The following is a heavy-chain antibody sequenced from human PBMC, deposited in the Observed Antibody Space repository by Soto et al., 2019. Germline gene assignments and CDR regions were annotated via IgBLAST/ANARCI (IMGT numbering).Heavy chain of an antibody. CDR2: IYYSGHT. CDR1: GGSISSGAYY. J-gene: IGHJ4*02. CDR3: ARLLLSGWPQYFFDY. V-gene: IGHV4-31*03. D-gene: IGHD6-19*01. Sequence: SETLSLTCTVSGGSISSGAYYWSWIRQHPGKGLEWIGYIYYSGHTYYNPSLKSRVTISVDTSKNQFSLKLSSVTAADTAVYYRARLLLSGWPQYFFDYWGQGTLVTVSS.